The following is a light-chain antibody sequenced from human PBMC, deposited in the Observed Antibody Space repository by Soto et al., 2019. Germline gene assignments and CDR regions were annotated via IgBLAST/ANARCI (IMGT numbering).Light chain of an antibody. CDR1: SSDVGGYNY. Sequence: QSALPQPRSVSGSPGPSVTISCTGTSSDVGGYNYVSWYQQHPGKAPKLMIYDDSKRPSGVPDRFAGSKSGNTASLTSSGLQAEDEADYYCCSYAGSSFGGGTKLTVL. V-gene: IGLV2-11*01. CDR3: CSYAGSS. J-gene: IGLJ2*01. CDR2: DDS.